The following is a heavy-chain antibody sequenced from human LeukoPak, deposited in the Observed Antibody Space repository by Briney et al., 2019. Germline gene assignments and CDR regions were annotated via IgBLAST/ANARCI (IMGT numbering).Heavy chain of an antibody. V-gene: IGHV3-48*01. J-gene: IGHJ5*01. Sequence: GGSLRLSCVGSGCRFSSYDMNWVRQAPGRGLEWLSYLTRTSSATWYADSVKGRFTIFRDNAKSSLYLQMNSLRVEDTAVYYCATGGSEYRSDWFDSWGQGTLVNVAS. D-gene: IGHD5-18*01. CDR1: GCRFSSYD. CDR3: ATGGSEYRSDWFDS. CDR2: LTRTSSAT.